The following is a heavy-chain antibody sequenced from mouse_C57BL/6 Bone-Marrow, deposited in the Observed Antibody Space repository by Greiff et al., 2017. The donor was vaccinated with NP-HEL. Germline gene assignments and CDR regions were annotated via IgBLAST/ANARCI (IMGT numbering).Heavy chain of an antibody. D-gene: IGHD1-2*01. V-gene: IGHV2-5*01. J-gene: IGHJ4*01. Sequence: QVQLKESGPGLVQPSQSLSITCTVSGFSLTSYGVHWVRQSPGKGLEWLGVIWRGGSTDYNAAFMSRLSITKDNSKSQVFFKMNSLQADDTAIYYCAKRGTTARYYAMDYWGQGTSVTVSS. CDR2: IWRGGST. CDR1: GFSLTSYG. CDR3: AKRGTTARYYAMDY.